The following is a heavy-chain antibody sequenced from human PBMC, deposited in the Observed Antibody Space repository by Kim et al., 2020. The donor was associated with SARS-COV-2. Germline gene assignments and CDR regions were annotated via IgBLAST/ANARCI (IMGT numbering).Heavy chain of an antibody. CDR3: IRDYDY. V-gene: IGHV3-74*01. Sequence: DGSRTPYADYVERRVTISRANAKNTVFLEMNSLRAEDTTVYYCIRDYDYWGQGTLVTVSS. CDR2: DGSRT. J-gene: IGHJ4*02.